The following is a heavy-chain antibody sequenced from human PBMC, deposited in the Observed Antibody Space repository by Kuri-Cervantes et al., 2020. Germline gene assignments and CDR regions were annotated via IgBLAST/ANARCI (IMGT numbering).Heavy chain of an antibody. V-gene: IGHV6-1*01. CDR3: ARDRRLVTPIESFDI. D-gene: IGHD3-9*01. CDR1: GDSVSSHCTA. Sequence: SQTPSLICAISGDSVSSHCTAWNWIRQSPSRGLEWLGRTYYRSKWYNDYAVSVKSRVTINPDTSKNQFSLKLSSVTAADTAVYYCARDRRLVTPIESFDIWGQGTMVTVSS. J-gene: IGHJ3*02. CDR2: TYYRSKWYN.